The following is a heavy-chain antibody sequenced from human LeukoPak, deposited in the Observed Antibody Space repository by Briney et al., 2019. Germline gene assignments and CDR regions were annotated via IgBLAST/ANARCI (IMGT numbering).Heavy chain of an antibody. CDR2: IYSGGST. V-gene: IGHV3-53*01. J-gene: IGHJ4*02. CDR3: ASSYDSSQFDY. D-gene: IGHD3-22*01. Sequence: GGSLRLSCAASGFTVSSNYMSWVCQAPGKGLEWVSVIYSGGSTYYADSVKGRFTISRDNSKNTLYLQMNSLRAEDTAVYYCASSYDSSQFDYWGQGTLVTVSS. CDR1: GFTVSSNY.